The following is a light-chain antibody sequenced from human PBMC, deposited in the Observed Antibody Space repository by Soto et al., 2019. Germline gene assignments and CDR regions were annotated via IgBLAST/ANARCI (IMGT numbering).Light chain of an antibody. J-gene: IGLJ1*01. Sequence: QSALTQPPSASGSPGQSVTISCTGTSSDVGAFDYVSWHQQHPGKAPRVIIYEVTKRPSGVPDRFSGSKSGNTASLTVSGLQAEDEAVYYCSSYAGSNNLLYVFGTGTKLTVL. V-gene: IGLV2-8*01. CDR3: SSYAGSNNLLYV. CDR2: EVT. CDR1: SSDVGAFDY.